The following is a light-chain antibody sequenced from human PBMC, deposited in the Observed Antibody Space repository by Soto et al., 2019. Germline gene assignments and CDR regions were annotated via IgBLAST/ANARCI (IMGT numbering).Light chain of an antibody. CDR1: QSVSNY. V-gene: IGKV3-11*01. CDR3: QQRSNWPLLT. Sequence: EIVLTQSPATLSLSPGERATLSCRASQSVSNYLAWYQQKPGQAPRLLIYDASNRATGIPARFSGSGSGTDFTITISSLEPEDSAVYYCQQRSNWPLLTFGGGTKVEIK. J-gene: IGKJ4*01. CDR2: DAS.